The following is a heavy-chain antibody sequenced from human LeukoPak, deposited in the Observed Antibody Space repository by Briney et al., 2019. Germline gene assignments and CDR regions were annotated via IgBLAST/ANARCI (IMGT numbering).Heavy chain of an antibody. CDR1: GFTVSSNY. J-gene: IGHJ4*02. V-gene: IGHV3-53*01. D-gene: IGHD4-17*01. Sequence: GGSLRLSCAASGFTVSSNYMCWVRQAPGKGLEWVSVIYSGGSTYYADSVKGRFTISRDNSKNTLYLQMNSLRAEDTAVYYCARAGYGDYYFDYWGQGTLVTVSS. CDR2: IYSGGST. CDR3: ARAGYGDYYFDY.